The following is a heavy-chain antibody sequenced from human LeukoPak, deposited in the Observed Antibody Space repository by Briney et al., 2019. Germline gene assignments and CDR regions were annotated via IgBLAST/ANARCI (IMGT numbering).Heavy chain of an antibody. Sequence: SVKVSCKASGGTFSSYAISWVRQAPGQGLEWMGGIIPIFGTANYAQKFQGRVTITTDESTSTAYMELSSLRSEDTAVYYCATDLSFGELLFPEGDVRPWGQGTLLTVSS. V-gene: IGHV1-69*05. J-gene: IGHJ5*02. CDR3: ATDLSFGELLFPEGDVRP. D-gene: IGHD3-10*01. CDR2: IIPIFGTA. CDR1: GGTFSSYA.